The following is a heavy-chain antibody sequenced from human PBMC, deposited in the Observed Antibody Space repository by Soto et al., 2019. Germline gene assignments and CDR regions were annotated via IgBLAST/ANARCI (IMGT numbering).Heavy chain of an antibody. CDR2: IYYSGST. J-gene: IGHJ4*02. CDR1: GGSISSGDYY. V-gene: IGHV4-30-4*01. CDR3: ARGRGYCSSTSCPPADYFDY. Sequence: NPSETLSLTCTVSGGSISSGDYYWSWIRQPPGKGLEWIGYIYYSGSTYYNPSLKSRVTISVDTSKNQFSLKLSSVTAADTAVYYCARGRGYCSSTSCPPADYFDYWGQGTLVTVSS. D-gene: IGHD2-2*01.